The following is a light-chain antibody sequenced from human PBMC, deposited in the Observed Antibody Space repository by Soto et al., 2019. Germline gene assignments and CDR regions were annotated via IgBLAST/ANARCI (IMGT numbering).Light chain of an antibody. CDR2: EVS. J-gene: IGLJ1*01. CDR3: SSYTSSSIPLYV. Sequence: QSVLTQPASVSGSPGQSITISCTGTSSDAGVYNYVSWYQQHPGKAPKLMIYEVSNRPSGVSNRFSGSKSGNTASLTISGLEDDHDDDSYCSSYTSSSIPLYVFGTGTKVTV. V-gene: IGLV2-14*01. CDR1: SSDAGVYNY.